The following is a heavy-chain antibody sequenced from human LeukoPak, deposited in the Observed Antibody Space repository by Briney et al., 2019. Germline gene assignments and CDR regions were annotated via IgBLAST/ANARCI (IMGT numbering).Heavy chain of an antibody. V-gene: IGHV4-39*01. CDR1: GGSISSVSYF. D-gene: IGHD1-26*01. Sequence: PSETLSLTCTVSGGSISSVSYFWGWIRQPPGKGLEWIGNIYYSGSTYYNPSLKSRVTISVDTSKNQFSLKLTSVTAADTAVYYCARHPPPYIVAATQDPNWFDPWGQGTLVTVSS. CDR2: IYYSGST. J-gene: IGHJ5*02. CDR3: ARHPPPYIVAATQDPNWFDP.